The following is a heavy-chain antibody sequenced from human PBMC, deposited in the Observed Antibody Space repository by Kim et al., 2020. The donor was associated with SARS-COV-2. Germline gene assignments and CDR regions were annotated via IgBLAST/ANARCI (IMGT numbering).Heavy chain of an antibody. CDR2: ST. J-gene: IGHJ4*02. Sequence: STYYADSVQGRFTISRDNSKNTLYLQMNSLRAEDTAVYYCAKDESSSWFDYWGQGPLVTVSS. V-gene: IGHV3-23*01. CDR3: AKDESSSWFDY. D-gene: IGHD6-13*01.